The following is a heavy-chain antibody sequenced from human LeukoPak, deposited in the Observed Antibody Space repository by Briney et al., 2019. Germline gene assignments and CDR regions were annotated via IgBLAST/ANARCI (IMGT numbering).Heavy chain of an antibody. CDR2: ISGSNGNT. CDR3: ARSGRGTYYYFDL. CDR1: GYTFTGYY. V-gene: IGHV1-18*04. J-gene: IGHJ4*02. Sequence: ASVKVSCKASGYTFTGYYIHWVRQAPGQGLEWVGWISGSNGNTNYAQKFQGRVSMTADTSTSTAYMELRSLRSDDTAMYYCARSGRGTYYYFDLWGQGTLVTVSS. D-gene: IGHD1-26*01.